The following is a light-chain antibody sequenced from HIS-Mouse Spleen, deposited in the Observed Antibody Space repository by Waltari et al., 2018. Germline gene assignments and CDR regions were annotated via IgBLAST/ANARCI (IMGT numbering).Light chain of an antibody. J-gene: IGKJ1*01. CDR1: QTVLYSSKTKNY. CDR3: QQYYSTPWT. CDR2: WAA. Sequence: DIVITQSPDSLAVSLGERATINCKSSQTVLYSSKTKNYLAWYQQKPGQPPKLLIYWAATRESGVPDRFSGSGYGTDFTLTISSLQAEDVAVYYCQQYYSTPWTFGQGTKVEIK. V-gene: IGKV4-1*01.